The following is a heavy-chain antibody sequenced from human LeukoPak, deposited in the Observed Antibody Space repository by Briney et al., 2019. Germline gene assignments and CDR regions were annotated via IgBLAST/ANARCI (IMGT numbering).Heavy chain of an antibody. CDR1: GGSISSSSYY. CDR2: IYYSGST. V-gene: IGHV4-39*07. Sequence: PSETPSLTCTVSGGSISSSSYYWGWIRQPPGKGLEWIGSIYYSGSTYYNPSLKSRVTISVDTSKNQFSLKLSSVTAADTAVYYCARDSRGIAAAGGWGQGTLVTVSS. CDR3: ARDSRGIAAAGG. D-gene: IGHD6-13*01. J-gene: IGHJ4*02.